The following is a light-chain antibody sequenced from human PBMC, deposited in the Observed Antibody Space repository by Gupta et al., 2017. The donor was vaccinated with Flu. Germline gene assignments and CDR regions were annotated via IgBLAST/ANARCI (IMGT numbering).Light chain of an antibody. CDR3: QSADNSGTYVV. CDR2: KDT. V-gene: IGLV3-25*03. CDR1: TLSTQY. J-gene: IGLJ3*02. Sequence: GNTLSTQYTYWYQQKPGQAPLLVIFKDTERPSGIPERFSGSNSGTTVTLTISGVQAEDEAAYYCQSADNSGTYVVFGGGTKLTV.